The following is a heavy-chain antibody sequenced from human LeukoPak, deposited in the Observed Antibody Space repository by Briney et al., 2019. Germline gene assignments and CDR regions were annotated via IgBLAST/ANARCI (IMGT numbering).Heavy chain of an antibody. D-gene: IGHD2-2*02. V-gene: IGHV1-46*01. CDR2: INPSGGST. J-gene: IGHJ5*02. CDR3: ARRYCSSTSCHNNWFDP. CDR1: GYTFTSYF. Sequence: ASVKVSCKASGYTFTSYFMHWVRQAPGQGLKWMGIINPSGGSTGYAQKFQDRVIMIRDTSTSTVYMELSSLRSEDTAVYYCARRYCSSTSCHNNWFDPWGQGTLVTVSS.